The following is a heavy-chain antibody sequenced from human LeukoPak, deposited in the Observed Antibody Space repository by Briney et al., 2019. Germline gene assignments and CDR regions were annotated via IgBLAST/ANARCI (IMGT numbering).Heavy chain of an antibody. J-gene: IGHJ4*02. Sequence: GGSLRLSCAASGFTFDDYAMHWVRHAPGKGLEWVSFISWNSGSIGYADSVKGRFTISRDNAKNSLYLQMNSLRAEDTALYYCAKGKYSSSWYAIDYWGQGTLVTVSS. D-gene: IGHD6-13*01. V-gene: IGHV3-9*01. CDR3: AKGKYSSSWYAIDY. CDR1: GFTFDDYA. CDR2: ISWNSGSI.